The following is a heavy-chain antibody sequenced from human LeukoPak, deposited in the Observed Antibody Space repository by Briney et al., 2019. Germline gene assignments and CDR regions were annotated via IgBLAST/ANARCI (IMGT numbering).Heavy chain of an antibody. D-gene: IGHD1-26*01. J-gene: IGHJ4*02. CDR1: GFTFSDYY. Sequence: PGGSLGLSCAASGFTFSDYYMSWIRQAPGKGLEWVSYISSSGSTIYYADSVKGRFTISRDNAKNSLYLQMNSLRAEDTAVYYCARDFVLVGAPSTDYWGQGTLVTVSS. CDR3: ARDFVLVGAPSTDY. CDR2: ISSSGSTI. V-gene: IGHV3-11*01.